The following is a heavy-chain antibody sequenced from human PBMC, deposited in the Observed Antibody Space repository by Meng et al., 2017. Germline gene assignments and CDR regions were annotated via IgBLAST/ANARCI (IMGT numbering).Heavy chain of an antibody. J-gene: IGHJ6*02. Sequence: ASVKVTCKASGYIFTGNYMHWVRQAPGQGLEWMGWINPNSGGTNYAQKFQGRVTMTRDTSISTAYMELSRLRSDDTAVYYCAREGDCSSTSCYTEFHYYGMDVWGQGTTVTVSS. V-gene: IGHV1-2*02. D-gene: IGHD2-2*02. CDR3: AREGDCSSTSCYTEFHYYGMDV. CDR1: GYIFTGNY. CDR2: INPNSGGT.